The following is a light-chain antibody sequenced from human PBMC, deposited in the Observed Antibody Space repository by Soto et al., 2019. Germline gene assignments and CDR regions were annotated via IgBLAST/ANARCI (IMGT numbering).Light chain of an antibody. J-gene: IGKJ1*01. Sequence: IVLTQSPGTLSLSPGERATLSCRASQSVSSSYLAWYQQKPGQAPRLLIYGASSRATGIPDRFSGSGSGTDFTLTISRLAPEYVAVYYCQQYGSSGTFGQGTKVDIK. CDR3: QQYGSSGT. CDR1: QSVSSSY. V-gene: IGKV3-20*01. CDR2: GAS.